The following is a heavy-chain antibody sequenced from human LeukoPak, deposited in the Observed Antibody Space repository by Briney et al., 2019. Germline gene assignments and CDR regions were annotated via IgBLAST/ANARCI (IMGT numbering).Heavy chain of an antibody. CDR1: GGSISSSSYY. J-gene: IGHJ4*02. Sequence: SETLSLTCTVSGGSISSSSYYWGWIRQPPGKGLEWIGSIYYSGSTYYNPSLKSRVTISVDTSKNQFSLKLSSVTAADTAVYYCARGTGKYSSGWNYFDYWGQGTLVTVSS. CDR2: IYYSGST. CDR3: ARGTGKYSSGWNYFDY. D-gene: IGHD6-19*01. V-gene: IGHV4-39*01.